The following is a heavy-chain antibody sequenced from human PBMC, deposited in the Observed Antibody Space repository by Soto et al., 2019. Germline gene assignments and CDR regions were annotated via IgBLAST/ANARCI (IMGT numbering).Heavy chain of an antibody. J-gene: IGHJ5*02. CDR2: IDPSDSYT. V-gene: IGHV5-10-1*01. CDR3: ARQYCRSTSCYIGWFDP. D-gene: IGHD2-2*02. Sequence: PGESLKISCKGSGYSFTNYWISWARQMPGKGLEWMGRIDPSDSYTKHSPSFQGHVTISADKSISTAYLQWSSLKASDTAMYYCARQYCRSTSCYIGWFDPWGQGTLVTVSS. CDR1: GYSFTNYW.